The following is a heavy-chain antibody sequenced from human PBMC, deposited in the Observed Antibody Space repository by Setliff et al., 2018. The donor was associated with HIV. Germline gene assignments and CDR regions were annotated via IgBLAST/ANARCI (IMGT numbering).Heavy chain of an antibody. D-gene: IGHD2-21*02. CDR2: IYHSGNT. Sequence: SETLSLTCTVSGYSISSDYYWGWIRQPPGKGLEWIGSIYHSGNTYYMPSLQSRVTISVDMSTNQFSLNLNSVTAADPAVYYCARGQGCGGACHYAFEMWGQGTMVTVSS. V-gene: IGHV4-38-2*02. CDR3: ARGQGCGGACHYAFEM. J-gene: IGHJ3*02. CDR1: GYSISSDYY.